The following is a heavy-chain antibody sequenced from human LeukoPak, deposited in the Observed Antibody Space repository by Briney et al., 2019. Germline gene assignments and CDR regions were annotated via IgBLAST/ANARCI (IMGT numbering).Heavy chain of an antibody. CDR1: GYTFTGYY. CDR3: ARTYCTNGVCFNWFDP. CDR2: INPNSGGT. V-gene: IGHV1-2*02. Sequence: GASVKVSCKASGYTFTGYYMHWVRQAPGQGLEWMGWINPNSGGTNYAQKFQGRVTMTRDTSTSTAYMELSGLRSDDTAVYYCARTYCTNGVCFNWFDPWGQGTLVTVSS. D-gene: IGHD2-8*01. J-gene: IGHJ5*02.